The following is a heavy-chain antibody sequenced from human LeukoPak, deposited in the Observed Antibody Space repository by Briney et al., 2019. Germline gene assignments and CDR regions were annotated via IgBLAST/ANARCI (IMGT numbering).Heavy chain of an antibody. Sequence: SETLSLTCTVSGDSISRGGYYWSWIRQHPGKGLEWIGYIYYSGGTYYNPSLRSRVTISIDTSKNQFSLRLSFVTAADTAVYYCARDPWGYYDSSGYYYVGGFDYWGQGTLVTVSA. CDR3: ARDPWGYYDSSGYYYVGGFDY. J-gene: IGHJ4*02. CDR1: GDSISRGGYY. V-gene: IGHV4-31*03. D-gene: IGHD3-22*01. CDR2: IYYSGGT.